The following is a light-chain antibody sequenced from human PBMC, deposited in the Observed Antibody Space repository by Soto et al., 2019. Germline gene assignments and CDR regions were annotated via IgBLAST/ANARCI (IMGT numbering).Light chain of an antibody. CDR1: SSNIGAGYD. CDR2: GNS. V-gene: IGLV1-40*01. Sequence: QAVVTQPPSVSGAPGQRVTISCTGSSSNIGAGYDVHWYQQLPGTAPKLLIYGNSNRPSGVPDRFSGSKSGTSASLAITGLQAEDEADYYCQSYDSSVSKVVFGGRTKVTVL. J-gene: IGLJ2*01. CDR3: QSYDSSVSKVV.